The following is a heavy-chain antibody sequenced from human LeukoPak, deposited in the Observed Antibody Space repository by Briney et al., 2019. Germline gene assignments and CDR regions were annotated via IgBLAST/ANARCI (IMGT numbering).Heavy chain of an antibody. V-gene: IGHV4-59*01. Sequence: PSETLSLTCTVSGDSITNYYWSWIRQPPGKGLEWIGYIYYSGSTNYNPSLKSRVTISVDTSKNQSSLKLSSVTAADTAVYYCARVVAARRVSNWFDPWGQGTLVTVSS. D-gene: IGHD2-15*01. CDR2: IYYSGST. CDR3: ARVVAARRVSNWFDP. J-gene: IGHJ5*02. CDR1: GDSITNYY.